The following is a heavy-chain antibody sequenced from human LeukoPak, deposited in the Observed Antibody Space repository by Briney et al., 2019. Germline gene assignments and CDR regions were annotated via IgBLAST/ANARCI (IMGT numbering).Heavy chain of an antibody. J-gene: IGHJ4*02. Sequence: PSETLSLTCTVSGASISGYYWSWIPQSPGKTLEWIGYIHSTGSTNYNPSLKSPVTISADTSKNQFSLKFDSVTTPDTAVYYCTRDRYSLSNWSPGNLVTVSS. D-gene: IGHD2-15*01. CDR2: IHSTGST. CDR1: GASISGYY. V-gene: IGHV4-59*01. CDR3: TRDRYSLSN.